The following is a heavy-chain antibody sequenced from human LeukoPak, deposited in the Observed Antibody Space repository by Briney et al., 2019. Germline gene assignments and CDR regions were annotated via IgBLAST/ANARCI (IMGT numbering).Heavy chain of an antibody. CDR3: AGGSSGYYYYYGMDV. CDR1: GGSISSGGYY. J-gene: IGHJ6*02. V-gene: IGHV4-31*03. Sequence: PSQTLSLTCTVSGGSISSGGYYWSWIRQHPGKGLEWIGHIYYSGSTYYNPSLRSRVTISVDTSKNQFSLKLSSVTAADTAVYYCAGGSSGYYYYYGMDVWGQGTTVTVSS. CDR2: IYYSGST. D-gene: IGHD3-22*01.